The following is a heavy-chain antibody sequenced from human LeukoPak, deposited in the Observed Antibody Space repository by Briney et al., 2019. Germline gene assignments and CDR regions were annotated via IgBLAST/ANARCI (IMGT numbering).Heavy chain of an antibody. D-gene: IGHD1-14*01. CDR1: VFTFRNYE. V-gene: IGHV3-48*03. CDR3: ARHPRYTTGSD. J-gene: IGHJ1*01. CDR2: ISGGGYTK. Sequence: GGSLRLSCVASVFTFRNYEMNGVPDAPGRGLERVSYISGGGYTKYYADSVKGRFTISRDNAENSLYLQMNSLRAEDTAVYYCARHPRYTTGSDWGQGTLVTVSS.